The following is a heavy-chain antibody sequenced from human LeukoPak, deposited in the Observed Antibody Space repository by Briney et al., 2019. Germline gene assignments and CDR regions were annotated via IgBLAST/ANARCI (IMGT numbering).Heavy chain of an antibody. CDR2: IYYGGST. CDR3: ARGGGWYVDGMDV. Sequence: PSETLSLTCTVSGGSISSSSYYWGWIRQPPGKGLEWIGYIYYGGSTYYNPSLKSRVTISVDTSKNQFSLKLSSVTAADTAVYYCARGGGWYVDGMDVWGQGTTVTVSS. D-gene: IGHD6-19*01. V-gene: IGHV4-30-4*08. J-gene: IGHJ6*02. CDR1: GGSISSSSYY.